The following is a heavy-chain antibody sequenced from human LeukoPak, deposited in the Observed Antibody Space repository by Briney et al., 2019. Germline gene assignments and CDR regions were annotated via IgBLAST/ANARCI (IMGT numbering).Heavy chain of an antibody. CDR1: GGSFSGYY. CDR2: INHSGST. CDR3: ARGRSGSH. J-gene: IGHJ4*02. V-gene: IGHV4-34*01. D-gene: IGHD6-19*01. Sequence: SETLSLTCAIYGGSFSGYYWSWIRQPPGKGLEWIGEINHSGSTNYNPSLKSRVTISVDTSKNQFSLKLSSVTAADTAVYYCARGRSGSHWGQGTLVTVSS.